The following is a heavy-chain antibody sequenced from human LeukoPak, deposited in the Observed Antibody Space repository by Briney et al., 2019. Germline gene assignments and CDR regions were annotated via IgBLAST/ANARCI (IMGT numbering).Heavy chain of an antibody. Sequence: SETLSLTCTVSGGSISSYYWSWIRQPPGRGLEWIGYVFHSGISNYNPSLKSRVTMSVDRTKNQLSLKLSSVTAADTAVYYCGRHGGATMVRGVLVDGFDIWGQGTMVTVSS. CDR2: VFHSGIS. V-gene: IGHV4-59*08. D-gene: IGHD3-10*01. CDR1: GGSISSYY. CDR3: GRHGGATMVRGVLVDGFDI. J-gene: IGHJ3*02.